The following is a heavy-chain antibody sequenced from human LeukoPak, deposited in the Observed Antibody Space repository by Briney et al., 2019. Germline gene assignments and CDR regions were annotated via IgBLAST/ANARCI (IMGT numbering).Heavy chain of an antibody. D-gene: IGHD5-18*01. V-gene: IGHV1-46*01. CDR2: INPSGCST. CDR3: ARADTAMAPHCFVDY. J-gene: IGHJ4*02. Sequence: ASVKVSCKASGYTFTSYFMHWLRQAPGQGLEWMGIINPSGCSTSYAQKFQGRVTMTRDTSTRKDYMELSGLRSEDTAVYYCARADTAMAPHCFVDYWGQGTLVTVSS. CDR1: GYTFTSYF.